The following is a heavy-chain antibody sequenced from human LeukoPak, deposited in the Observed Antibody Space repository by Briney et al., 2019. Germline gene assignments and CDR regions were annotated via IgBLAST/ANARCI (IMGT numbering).Heavy chain of an antibody. CDR2: IYYSGRT. CDR1: GGSISSSSYY. CDR3: ARIRYSENIDY. Sequence: SETLSLTCTVSGGSISSSSYYWGWIRQPPGKGLECIGSIYYSGRTYYTPSLKSRVTISVDTSKNQFSLKVTSVTAADTAVYYCARIRYSENIDYWGQGTLVTVSS. V-gene: IGHV4-39*01. D-gene: IGHD1-1*01. J-gene: IGHJ4*02.